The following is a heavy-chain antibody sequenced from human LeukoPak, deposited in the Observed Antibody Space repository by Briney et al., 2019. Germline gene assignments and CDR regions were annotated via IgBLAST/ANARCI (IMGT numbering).Heavy chain of an antibody. D-gene: IGHD6-19*01. J-gene: IGHJ4*02. CDR3: ARDLHSSGRGGYFDY. Sequence: LSLTCTVSGGSISSRKWWGWVRQAPGKGLEWVAVISYDGSNKYYADSVKGRFTISRDNSKNTLYLQMNSLRAEDTAVYYCARDLHSSGRGGYFDYWGQGTLVTVSS. CDR2: ISYDGSNK. CDR1: GGSISSRKW. V-gene: IGHV3-30*03.